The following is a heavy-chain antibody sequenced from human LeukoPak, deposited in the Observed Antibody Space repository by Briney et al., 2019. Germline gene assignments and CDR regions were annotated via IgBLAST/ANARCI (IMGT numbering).Heavy chain of an antibody. Sequence: GSVRLSCAASGFIFSNYAIHWVRQAPGRGLEYVSGISSNGGSTYYANSVKGRFTISRDNSKNTPFLQMGSLRSEDMAVYYCARGGWLQPLPFDYWGQGTLVTVSS. CDR2: ISSNGGST. D-gene: IGHD5-24*01. J-gene: IGHJ4*02. CDR1: GFIFSNYA. CDR3: ARGGWLQPLPFDY. V-gene: IGHV3-64*01.